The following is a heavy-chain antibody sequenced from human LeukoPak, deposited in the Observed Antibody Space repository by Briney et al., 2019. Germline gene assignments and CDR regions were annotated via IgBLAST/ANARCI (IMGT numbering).Heavy chain of an antibody. J-gene: IGHJ4*02. CDR3: ASWGQLLPFDY. CDR1: GYTFTGYY. Sequence: GASVKVSCEASGYTFTGYYMHWVRQAPGQGLEWMGWINPNSGGTNYAQEFQGRVTMTRDTSISTAYMELSRLRSDDTAVYYCASWGQLLPFDYWGQGTLVTVSS. CDR2: INPNSGGT. V-gene: IGHV1-2*02. D-gene: IGHD2-2*01.